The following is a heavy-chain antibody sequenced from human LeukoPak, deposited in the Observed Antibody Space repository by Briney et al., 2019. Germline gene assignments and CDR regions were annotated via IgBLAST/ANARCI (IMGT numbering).Heavy chain of an antibody. CDR1: GYTFTGYY. V-gene: IGHV1-2*02. Sequence: ASVKVSCKASGYTFTGYYMHWVRRAPGQGLEWMGWINPNSGGTNYAQKFQGRVTMTRDTSISTAYMGLSRLRSDDTAVYSCARSNYYDSSGSDYWGQGTLVTVSS. J-gene: IGHJ4*02. CDR3: ARSNYYDSSGSDY. CDR2: INPNSGGT. D-gene: IGHD3-22*01.